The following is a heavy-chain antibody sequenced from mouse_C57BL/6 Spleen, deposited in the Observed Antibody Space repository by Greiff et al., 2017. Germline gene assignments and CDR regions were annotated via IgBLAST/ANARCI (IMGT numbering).Heavy chain of an antibody. J-gene: IGHJ2*01. CDR2: IWSGGST. D-gene: IGHD2-4*01. Sequence: QVQLKESGPGLVQPSQSLSISCTVSGFSLTSYGVHWVRQSPGKGLEWLGVIWSGGSTDYNAAFISSLSISKDKSKSQVFFKMNSLQADDTAIYYCARIYYDYGFDYWGQGTTLTVSS. CDR3: ARIYYDYGFDY. CDR1: GFSLTSYG. V-gene: IGHV2-2*01.